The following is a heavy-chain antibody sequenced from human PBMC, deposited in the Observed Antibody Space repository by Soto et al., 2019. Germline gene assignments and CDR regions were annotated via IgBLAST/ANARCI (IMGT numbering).Heavy chain of an antibody. CDR1: GYSFTSYW. CDR2: IYPGDSDT. Sequence: GESLKISCKGSGYSFTSYWIGWVRQMPGKGLEWMGIIYPGDSDTRYSPSFQGQVTISADKSISTAYLQWSSLEASDTAMYYCARHGPSVLSAFDIWGQGTMVTVSS. CDR3: ARHGPSVLSAFDI. V-gene: IGHV5-51*01. J-gene: IGHJ3*02.